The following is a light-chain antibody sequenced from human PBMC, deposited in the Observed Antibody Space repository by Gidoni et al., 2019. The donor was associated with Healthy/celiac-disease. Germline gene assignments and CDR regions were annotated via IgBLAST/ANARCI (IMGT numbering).Light chain of an antibody. J-gene: IGKJ2*01. V-gene: IGKV3-11*01. CDR1: QSVSSY. Sequence: EIVLTQSPATLSLSPGERATLSCRASQSVSSYLAWYQQKPGQAPRLLIYDASNRATGIPDRFSGSGSGTDFTLTISSLEPEDFAVYYCQQRSNWPPRYTFXQXTKLEIK. CDR3: QQRSNWPPRYT. CDR2: DAS.